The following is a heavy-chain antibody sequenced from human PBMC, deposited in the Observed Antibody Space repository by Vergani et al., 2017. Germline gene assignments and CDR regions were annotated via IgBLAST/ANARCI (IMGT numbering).Heavy chain of an antibody. J-gene: IGHJ5*01. V-gene: IGHV3-74*01. Sequence: EVQLVESGGGLVQPGGSLRLSCAASGFTFSRHWMHWVRQSPEKGLVWVSRIKSDGSITNYADSVKGRFTISRDNAKNTLYLEMNSLRGDDTAIYYCVRARCSGPCFMSNWFDSWVQGTLVTVSS. D-gene: IGHD5-12*01. CDR3: VRARCSGPCFMSNWFDS. CDR1: GFTFSRHW. CDR2: IKSDGSIT.